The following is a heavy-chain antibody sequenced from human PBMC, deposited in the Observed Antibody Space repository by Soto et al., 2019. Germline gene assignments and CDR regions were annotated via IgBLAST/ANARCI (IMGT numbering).Heavy chain of an antibody. V-gene: IGHV4-34*01. D-gene: IGHD6-13*01. CDR1: GGSFSGYY. Sequence: SETLSLTCAVYGGSFSGYYWSWIRQPPGKGLEWIGEINHSGSTNYNPSLKSRVTISVDTSKNQFSLKLSSVTAADTAVYYCARGRIAAAGTSPTYYYYYMDVWGKGTRVTVCS. CDR2: INHSGST. J-gene: IGHJ6*03. CDR3: ARGRIAAAGTSPTYYYYYMDV.